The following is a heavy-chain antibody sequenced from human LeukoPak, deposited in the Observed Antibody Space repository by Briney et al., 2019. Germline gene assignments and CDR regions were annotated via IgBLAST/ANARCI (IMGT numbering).Heavy chain of an antibody. Sequence: SETLSLTCAVYGGSFSGYYWSWIRQPPGKGLEWIGEINHSGSTNYNPSLKSRVTISVDTSKNQFSLKLSSVTAADTAVYYCARDGGYSGYDVIYRGMGVWGKGTTVTVSS. CDR3: ARDGGYSGYDVIYRGMGV. D-gene: IGHD5-12*01. CDR2: INHSGST. CDR1: GGSFSGYY. J-gene: IGHJ6*04. V-gene: IGHV4-34*01.